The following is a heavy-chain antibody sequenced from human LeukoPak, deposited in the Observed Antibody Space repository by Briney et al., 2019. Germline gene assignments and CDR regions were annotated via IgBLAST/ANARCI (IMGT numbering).Heavy chain of an antibody. CDR2: INPIFGTA. D-gene: IGHD3-3*01. J-gene: IGHJ6*03. V-gene: IGHV1-69*05. CDR3: ARDSKRNYDFWSGYYNYYYYYMDV. CDR1: GGTFSSYA. Sequence: GASVKVSCKASGGTFSSYAISWVRQAPGQGLEWMGGINPIFGTANYAQKFQGRVTITTDESTSTAYMELSSLRSEDTAVYYCARDSKRNYDFWSGYYNYYYYYMDVWGKGTTVTVSS.